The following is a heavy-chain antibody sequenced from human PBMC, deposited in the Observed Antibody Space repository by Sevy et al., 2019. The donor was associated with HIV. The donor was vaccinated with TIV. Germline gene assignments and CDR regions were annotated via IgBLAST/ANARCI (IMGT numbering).Heavy chain of an antibody. J-gene: IGHJ4*02. Sequence: GGSLRLSCAASGFTFDDYAMHWVRQAPGKGLEWVSGISWNSGSIGYADSVKGRFTISRDNAKNSLYLQMNSLRAEDTALYYCAKDPSGWYGSPSGYFDYWGQGTLVTVSS. CDR2: ISWNSGSI. V-gene: IGHV3-9*01. D-gene: IGHD6-19*01. CDR1: GFTFDDYA. CDR3: AKDPSGWYGSPSGYFDY.